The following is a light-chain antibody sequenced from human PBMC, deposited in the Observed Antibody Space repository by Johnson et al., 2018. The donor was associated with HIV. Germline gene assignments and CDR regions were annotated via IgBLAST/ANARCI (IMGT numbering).Light chain of an antibody. CDR3: GTWDSSLSAHYV. Sequence: QSVLTQPPSVSAAPGQKVTISCSGSSSNIGNNYVSWYQQLPGTVPKLLIYENNKRPPGIPDRFSASKSGTSATLGITGLQTGDEADYYCGTWDSSLSAHYVFGTGTKVTVL. V-gene: IGLV1-51*02. CDR2: ENN. CDR1: SSNIGNNY. J-gene: IGLJ1*01.